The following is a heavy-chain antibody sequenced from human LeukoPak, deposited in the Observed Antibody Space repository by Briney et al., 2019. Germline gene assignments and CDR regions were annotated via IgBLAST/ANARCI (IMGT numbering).Heavy chain of an antibody. J-gene: IGHJ6*03. CDR3: ARGSNYGYGSGSYYYMDV. CDR1: GYTFTSYD. D-gene: IGHD3-10*01. CDR2: MNPNSGNT. V-gene: IGHV1-8*03. Sequence: ASVKVSCKASGYTFTSYDINWVRQATGQGLEWMGWMNPNSGNTGYAQEFQGRVTITRNTSISTAYMELSSLRSEDTAVYYCARGSNYGYGSGSYYYMDVWGKGTTVTVSS.